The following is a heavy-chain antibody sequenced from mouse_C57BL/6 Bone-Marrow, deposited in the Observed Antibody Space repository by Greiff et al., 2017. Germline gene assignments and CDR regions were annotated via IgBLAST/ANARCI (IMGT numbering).Heavy chain of an antibody. V-gene: IGHV1-56*01. Sequence: VQLQQSGPELVRPGASVKISCKASGYTFTSYWMQWVRQRPGQGLEWIGEIFPGSGSTYYNEKFKGKATLTVDTSSSTAYMQLSSLTSEYSAVYFCARWYFDFWGTGTTVTVSS. CDR3: ARWYFDF. J-gene: IGHJ1*03. CDR2: IFPGSGST. CDR1: GYTFTSYW.